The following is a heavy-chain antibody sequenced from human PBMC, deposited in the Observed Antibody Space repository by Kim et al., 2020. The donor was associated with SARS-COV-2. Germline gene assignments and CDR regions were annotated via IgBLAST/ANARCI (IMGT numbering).Heavy chain of an antibody. CDR1: GFTVNSNR. D-gene: IGHD4-17*01. CDR2: MFSGDNAYT. V-gene: IGHV3-53*01. Sequence: GGSLRLSCAASGFTVNSNRMTWVRQAPGKVLEWVSVMFSGDNAYTYYADSVKGRFTISRDNSKNTLFLQMNRLRAEDTALYSCARVDCGDDYRGQGTLVTVSS. CDR3: ARVDCGDDY. J-gene: IGHJ4*02.